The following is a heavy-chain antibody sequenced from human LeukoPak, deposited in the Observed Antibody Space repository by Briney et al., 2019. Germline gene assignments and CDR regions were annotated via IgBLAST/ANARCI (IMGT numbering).Heavy chain of an antibody. J-gene: IGHJ3*02. CDR3: ASASVMVRGVHHDAFDI. CDR1: GGSISSYY. CDR2: IYYSGST. V-gene: IGHV4-59*01. D-gene: IGHD3-10*01. Sequence: SETLSLTCTVSGGSISSYYWSWIRQPPGKGLEWIGYIYYSGSTNYNPSLKSRVTISVDTSKSQFSLKLSSVTAADTAVYYCASASVMVRGVHHDAFDIWGQGTMVTVSS.